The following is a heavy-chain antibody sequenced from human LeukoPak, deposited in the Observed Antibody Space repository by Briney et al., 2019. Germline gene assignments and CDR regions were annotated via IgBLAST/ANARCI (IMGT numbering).Heavy chain of an antibody. J-gene: IGHJ4*02. CDR1: GFTFSSYA. V-gene: IGHV3-64D*09. CDR2: ISSNGGST. Sequence: GGSLRLSCSASGFTFSSYAMHWVRQAPGKGLEYVSAISSNGGSTYYADSVKGRFTISRDNSKNTPYLQMSSLRPEDTAVFYCVKLGSGYYFDYWGQGTLVTVSA. D-gene: IGHD6-19*01. CDR3: VKLGSGYYFDY.